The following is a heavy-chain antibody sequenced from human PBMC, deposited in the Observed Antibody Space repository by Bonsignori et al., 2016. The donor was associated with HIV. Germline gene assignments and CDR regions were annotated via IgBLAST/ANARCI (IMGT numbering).Heavy chain of an antibody. V-gene: IGHV3-30*18. CDR3: AKEEVSYYDSSGYYLPYFDY. D-gene: IGHD3-22*01. Sequence: WIRQPPGKGLEWVALISYDGSNKYYADSVKGRFTISRDNSKNTLYLQMNSLRAEDTAVYYCAKEEVSYYDSSGYYLPYFDYWGQGTLVTVSS. CDR2: ISYDGSNK. J-gene: IGHJ4*02.